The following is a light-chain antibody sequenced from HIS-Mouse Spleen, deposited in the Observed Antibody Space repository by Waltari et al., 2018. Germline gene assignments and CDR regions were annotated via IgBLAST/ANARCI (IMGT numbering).Light chain of an antibody. J-gene: IGLJ2*01. CDR3: CSYAGSSTL. Sequence: QSALTQPASVSGSPGQSITISCTGTSSDVGSYNLVSWYQQHPGKAAKLMIYEGSKRPSGVSNRFSGSKSGNTASLTISGLQAEDEADYYCCSYAGSSTLFGGGTKLTVL. CDR1: SSDVGSYNL. CDR2: EGS. V-gene: IGLV2-23*01.